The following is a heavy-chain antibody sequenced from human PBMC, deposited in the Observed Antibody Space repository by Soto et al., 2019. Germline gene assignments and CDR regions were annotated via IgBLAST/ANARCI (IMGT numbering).Heavy chain of an antibody. CDR3: ARAVVTPYWFDP. CDR2: IYSGGST. J-gene: IGHJ5*02. CDR1: GFTVSSNY. V-gene: IGHV3-53*04. D-gene: IGHD2-21*02. Sequence: GGSLRLSCAASGFTVSSNYMSWVRQAPGKGLEWVSVIYSGGSTYYADSVKGRFTISRRNSKNTLYLQMNSLRAEDTAVYYCARAVVTPYWFDPWGQGTLVTVSS.